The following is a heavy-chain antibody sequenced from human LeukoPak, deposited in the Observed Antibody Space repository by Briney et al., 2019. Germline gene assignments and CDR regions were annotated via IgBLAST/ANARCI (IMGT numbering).Heavy chain of an antibody. Sequence: SETLSLTCTVSGGSISSSSYYWGWIRQPPGKGLEWIGSIYYSGSTYYNPSLESRVTISVDTSKNQFSLKLSSVTAADTAVYYCARQIIAAAGTSVYYFDYWGQGTLVTVSS. J-gene: IGHJ4*02. CDR3: ARQIIAAAGTSVYYFDY. CDR1: GGSISSSSYY. V-gene: IGHV4-39*01. D-gene: IGHD6-13*01. CDR2: IYYSGST.